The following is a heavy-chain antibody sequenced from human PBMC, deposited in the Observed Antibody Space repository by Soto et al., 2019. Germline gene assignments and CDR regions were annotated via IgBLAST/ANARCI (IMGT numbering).Heavy chain of an antibody. V-gene: IGHV1-18*04. CDR1: GYTFTSYG. CDR2: ISAHNGNT. CDR3: ARGRYGDY. J-gene: IGHJ4*02. Sequence: QVHLVQSGAEVRKPGASVKVSCNGSGYTFTSYGITWVRQAAGQGLEWMGWISAHNGNTNYAQKLQGRVTVTRDTSTITAYMELRSLRSDDTAVYYCARGRYGDYWGQGALVTVSS. D-gene: IGHD1-1*01.